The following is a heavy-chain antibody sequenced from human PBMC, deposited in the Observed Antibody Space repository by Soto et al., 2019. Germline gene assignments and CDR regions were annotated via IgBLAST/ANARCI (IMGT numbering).Heavy chain of an antibody. CDR3: ARLAEVTPPFYYGF. V-gene: IGHV1-46*01. J-gene: IGHJ4*02. CDR2: INPSAGNA. D-gene: IGHD2-21*02. CDR1: GYTFISYY. Sequence: ASVKVSCKASGYTFISYYMHWVRQAPGQGFEWMGVINPSAGNAVYAQKFQGRVTMTRDTSTSTVYMELSSLRSEDTAMYYCARLAEVTPPFYYGFWSQGIQVTVSS.